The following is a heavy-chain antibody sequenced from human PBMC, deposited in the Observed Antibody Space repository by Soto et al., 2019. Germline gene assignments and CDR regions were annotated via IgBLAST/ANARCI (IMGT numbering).Heavy chain of an antibody. CDR3: AKAYSSIWSHWYFDL. J-gene: IGHJ2*01. CDR2: ISYDGSNK. V-gene: IGHV3-30-3*01. CDR1: GFTFSSYA. Sequence: GGSLRLSCAASGFTFSSYAMHWVRQAPGKGLEWVAVISYDGSNKYYADSVRGRFTISRDNSKNTLYLQMNSLRAEDTAIYYCAKAYSSIWSHWYFDLWGLGTLVTVSS. D-gene: IGHD6-13*01.